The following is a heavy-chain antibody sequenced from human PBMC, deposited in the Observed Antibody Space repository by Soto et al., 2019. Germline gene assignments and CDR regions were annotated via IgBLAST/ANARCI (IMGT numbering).Heavy chain of an antibody. J-gene: IGHJ5*02. CDR2: ISSSSSTI. D-gene: IGHD3-3*01. Sequence: GGSLRLSCAASGFTFSSYSMNWVRQAPGKGLEWVSYISSSSSTIYYADSVKGRFTISRDNAGNSLHLQMNSLRAEDTAVYYCARSIRFLENWFDPWGQGTLVTVSS. CDR3: ARSIRFLENWFDP. V-gene: IGHV3-48*01. CDR1: GFTFSSYS.